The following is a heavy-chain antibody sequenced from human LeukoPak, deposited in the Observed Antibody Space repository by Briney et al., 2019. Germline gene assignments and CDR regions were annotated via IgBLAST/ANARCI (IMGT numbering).Heavy chain of an antibody. D-gene: IGHD3-22*01. J-gene: IGHJ4*02. V-gene: IGHV3-48*01. CDR3: ARDRALYDSRRGYYYTEDDY. CDR1: GFPFSSHV. CDR2: INHNGEAI. Sequence: PGGSLRLSCAASGFPFSSHVLSWVRQAPGRGLEWSAYINHNGEAIYYPDFVKGRFIISGDNAKNSLFPQMNTLGADNPAVYYCARDRALYDSRRGYYYTEDDYWGQGTLVTVSS.